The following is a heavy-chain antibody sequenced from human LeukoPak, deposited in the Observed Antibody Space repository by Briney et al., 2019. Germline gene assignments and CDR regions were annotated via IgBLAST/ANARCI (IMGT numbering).Heavy chain of an antibody. Sequence: GASVKVSCKASGYTFISYAMNWVRQAPGQGLEWMGWINTNTGNPTYAQGFTGRFVFSLDTSVSTAYLQISSLKAEDTAVYYCARDGGYLHYYYYGMDVWGQGTTVTVSS. V-gene: IGHV7-4-1*02. D-gene: IGHD3-16*01. CDR1: GYTFISYA. J-gene: IGHJ6*02. CDR2: INTNTGNP. CDR3: ARDGGYLHYYYYGMDV.